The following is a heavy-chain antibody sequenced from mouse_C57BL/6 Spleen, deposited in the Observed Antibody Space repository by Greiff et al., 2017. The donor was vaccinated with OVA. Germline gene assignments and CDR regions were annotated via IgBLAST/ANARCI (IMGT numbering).Heavy chain of an antibody. CDR2: IDPETGGT. J-gene: IGHJ2*01. Sequence: QVQLKESGAELVRPGASVTLSCKASGYTFTDYEMHWVKQTPVHGLEWIGAIDPETGGTAYNQKFKGKAILTADKSSSTAYMELRSLTSEDSAVYYCTRRTNYGGYFDYWGQGTTLTVSS. D-gene: IGHD1-1*01. V-gene: IGHV1-15*01. CDR1: GYTFTDYE. CDR3: TRRTNYGGYFDY.